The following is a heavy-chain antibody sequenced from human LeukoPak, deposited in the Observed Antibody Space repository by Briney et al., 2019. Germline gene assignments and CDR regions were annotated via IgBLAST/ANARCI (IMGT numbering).Heavy chain of an antibody. CDR2: INHSGST. D-gene: IGHD6-19*01. Sequence: SETLSLTCAVYGGSFSGYYWSWIRQPPGKGLEWIGEINHSGSTNYNPSLKSRVIISVDTSKNQFSLKLSSVTAADTAVYYCARERKRLVHRKSDYGMDVWGQGTTVTVSS. V-gene: IGHV4-34*01. CDR3: ARERKRLVHRKSDYGMDV. J-gene: IGHJ6*02. CDR1: GGSFSGYY.